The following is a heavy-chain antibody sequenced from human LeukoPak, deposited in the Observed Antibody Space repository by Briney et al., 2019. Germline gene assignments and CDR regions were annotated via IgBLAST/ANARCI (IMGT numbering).Heavy chain of an antibody. Sequence: GGCLRLSCAASGFTLDDYGMSWVRQAPGKGLEWVSGINWNGGSTGYADSVKGRFSISRDSADNSLYLQMSSLRGEDTALYHCARYMVRELAGPIDYWGQGTLVTVSS. V-gene: IGHV3-20*01. CDR3: ARYMVRELAGPIDY. J-gene: IGHJ4*02. CDR2: INWNGGST. CDR1: GFTLDDYG. D-gene: IGHD3-10*01.